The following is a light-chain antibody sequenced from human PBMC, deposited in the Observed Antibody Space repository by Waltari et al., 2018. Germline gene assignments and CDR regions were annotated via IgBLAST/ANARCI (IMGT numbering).Light chain of an antibody. J-gene: IGLJ1*01. CDR1: SSDVGAYTF. CDR3: SSFTTSGTYV. Sequence: QSALTQPASVSGSPGQSIAISCAGPSSDVGAYTFVSWYQQHPGKAPKLMIYDVTERPSGVSDRFSGSKSGNTASLTISGLQAEDETDYYCSSFTTSGTYVFGTGTKVTVL. CDR2: DVT. V-gene: IGLV2-14*03.